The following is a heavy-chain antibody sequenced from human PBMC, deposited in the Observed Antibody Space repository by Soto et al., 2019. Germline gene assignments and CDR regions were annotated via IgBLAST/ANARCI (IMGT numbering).Heavy chain of an antibody. CDR1: GFTFSDYY. J-gene: IGHJ3*02. Sequence: PGGSLRLSCAASGFTFSDYYMSWIRQAPGKGLEWVSYISSSGSTIYYANSVKGRFTISRDNAKNSLYLQMNSLRAEDTAVYYCARILLVVQWLGSFGAFDIWGQGTMVTVSS. CDR3: ARILLVVQWLGSFGAFDI. CDR2: ISSSGSTI. D-gene: IGHD6-19*01. V-gene: IGHV3-11*01.